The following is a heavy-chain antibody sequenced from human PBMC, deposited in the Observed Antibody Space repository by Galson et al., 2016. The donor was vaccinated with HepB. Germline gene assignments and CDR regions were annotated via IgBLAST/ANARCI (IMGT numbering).Heavy chain of an antibody. J-gene: IGHJ4*02. CDR1: GFTFSSNA. Sequence: SLRLSCAASGFTFSSNAMSWLRQAPGKGLEWVSAISSGGDYTYYADSVKGRFTVSRDNSKNTLYLQRGSLRAEDTAVYYCAKRITVAGTLDYWGQGTLVTVSS. D-gene: IGHD6-19*01. CDR3: AKRITVAGTLDY. CDR2: ISSGGDYT. V-gene: IGHV3-23*01.